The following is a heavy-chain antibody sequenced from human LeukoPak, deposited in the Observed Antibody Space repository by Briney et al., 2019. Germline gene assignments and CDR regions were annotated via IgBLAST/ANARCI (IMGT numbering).Heavy chain of an antibody. CDR1: GGSISSSNW. Sequence: PSETLSLTCAVSGGSISSSNWWSWVRQPPGKGLEWIGEIYHSGSTNYNPSLKSRVTISVDKSKNQFSLKLSSVTASDTAMYYCARKDYGDSPLVYWGQGTLVTVSS. CDR3: ARKDYGDSPLVY. CDR2: IYHSGST. D-gene: IGHD4-17*01. V-gene: IGHV4-4*02. J-gene: IGHJ4*02.